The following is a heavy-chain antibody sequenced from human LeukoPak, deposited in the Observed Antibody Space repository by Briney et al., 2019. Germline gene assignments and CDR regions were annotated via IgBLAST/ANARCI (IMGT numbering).Heavy chain of an antibody. CDR2: IKQDGSEK. Sequence: GGSLRLSCAVSGFTFGSYWMSWVRQAPGKGLEWVANIKQDGSEKYYVDSVKGRFTISRDNSKNRLYLQMYSLRAEDTAVYYCAKSPEVYYYYYMDVWGKGTTVTVSS. D-gene: IGHD1-14*01. J-gene: IGHJ6*03. V-gene: IGHV3-7*03. CDR1: GFTFGSYW. CDR3: AKSPEVYYYYYMDV.